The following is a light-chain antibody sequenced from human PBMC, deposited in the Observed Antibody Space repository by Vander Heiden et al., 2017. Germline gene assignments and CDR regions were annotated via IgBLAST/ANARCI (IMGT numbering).Light chain of an antibody. Sequence: QSALTQTASVSGSPGLSITISCTGTSSDVVSYYFVSWYQQNPRKAPKLMIYDVSNRPSGVSNRFSGSKSGNTASLTISGLPDYYCSSYTSSSTLYVFGTGTKVTVL. CDR2: DVS. CDR1: SSDVVSYYF. CDR3: SSYTSSSTLYV. J-gene: IGLJ1*01. V-gene: IGLV2-14*01.